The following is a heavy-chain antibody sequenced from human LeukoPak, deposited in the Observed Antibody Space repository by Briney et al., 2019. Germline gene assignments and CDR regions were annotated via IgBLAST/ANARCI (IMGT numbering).Heavy chain of an antibody. D-gene: IGHD6-19*01. CDR2: IYYSGST. CDR3: ARHLGYSSGWYYFDY. V-gene: IGHV4-39*01. Sequence: SETLSLTCTVSGGSISSSSYYWGWIRQPPGKGLEWIGSIYYSGSTYYNPSLKSRVTISVDTSKNQFSLKLSSVTAAGTAVYYCARHLGYSSGWYYFDYWGQGTLVTVSS. CDR1: GGSISSSSYY. J-gene: IGHJ4*02.